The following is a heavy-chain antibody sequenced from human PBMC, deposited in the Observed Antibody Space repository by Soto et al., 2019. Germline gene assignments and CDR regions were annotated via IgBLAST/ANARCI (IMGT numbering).Heavy chain of an antibody. CDR2: IRPYNGIT. CDR3: ARTIVAVPAALNWFDP. CDR1: GYTFTSYG. Sequence: QVQLVQSGAEVKKPGASVKVSCKASGYTFTSYGISWVRQAPGQGLEWMGWIRPYNGITNYAQKLQGRVTMTTDTSTNPAYMELRSLRSADTAVYYCARTIVAVPAALNWFDPWGQGTLVTVSS. J-gene: IGHJ5*02. D-gene: IGHD2-2*01. V-gene: IGHV1-18*01.